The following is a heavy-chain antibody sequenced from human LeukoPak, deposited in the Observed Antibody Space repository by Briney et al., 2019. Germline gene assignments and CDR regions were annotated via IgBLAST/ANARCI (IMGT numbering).Heavy chain of an antibody. Sequence: SETLSLTCTVSGGSINPYYWSWIRQPAGKGLEWIGRIYTSGSTNYNPSLKSRDTLSVDTSKNQFSLKLNSVTAADTAVYYCAKMGGRGYFDYWGQGTLVTVSS. J-gene: IGHJ4*02. CDR1: GGSINPYY. V-gene: IGHV4-4*07. D-gene: IGHD3-16*01. CDR3: AKMGGRGYFDY. CDR2: IYTSGST.